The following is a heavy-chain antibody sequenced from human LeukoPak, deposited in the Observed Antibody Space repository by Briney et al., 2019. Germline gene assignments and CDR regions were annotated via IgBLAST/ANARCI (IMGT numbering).Heavy chain of an antibody. V-gene: IGHV3-72*01. Sequence: GGSLRLSGAASGFIFSDHYIDWVRQAPGKGLEWVGRTRNRANSDATEYAASVKGRFTISRDDSKNSLYLQMNSLKTEDTAVYYCTKGYSGSLTYAFDNWGQGTMVTVSS. CDR1: GFIFSDHY. CDR3: TKGYSGSLTYAFDN. CDR2: TRNRANSDAT. D-gene: IGHD1-26*01. J-gene: IGHJ3*02.